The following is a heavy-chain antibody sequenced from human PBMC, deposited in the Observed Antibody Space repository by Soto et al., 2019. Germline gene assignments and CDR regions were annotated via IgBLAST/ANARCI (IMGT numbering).Heavy chain of an antibody. Sequence: GGSLRLSCAASGFTFSSYGMHWVRQAPGKGLEWVAVISYDGSNKYYADSVKGRFTISRDNSKNTLYLQMNSLRAEDTAVYYCAKSGFSLVYSSSCFDYWGQGTLVTVSS. D-gene: IGHD6-13*01. CDR1: GFTFSSYG. V-gene: IGHV3-30*18. CDR2: ISYDGSNK. CDR3: AKSGFSLVYSSSCFDY. J-gene: IGHJ4*02.